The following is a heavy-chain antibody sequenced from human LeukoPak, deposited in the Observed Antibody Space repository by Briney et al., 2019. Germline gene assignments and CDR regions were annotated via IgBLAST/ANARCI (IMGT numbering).Heavy chain of an antibody. CDR2: IYYSGST. Sequence: SETLSLTCPVSSGSISSGVYCWSWIRQHPGKGLEWIGYIYYSGSTYYNPSLKSRVTISVDTSKNQFSLKLSSVTAADTAVYYCARGVRWLQLSYFDYWGQGTLVTVSS. CDR3: ARGVRWLQLSYFDY. V-gene: IGHV4-31*03. J-gene: IGHJ4*02. D-gene: IGHD5-24*01. CDR1: SGSISSGVYC.